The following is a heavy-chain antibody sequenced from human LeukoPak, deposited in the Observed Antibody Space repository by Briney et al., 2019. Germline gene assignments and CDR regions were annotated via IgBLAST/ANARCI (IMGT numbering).Heavy chain of an antibody. CDR2: ISGSGGST. CDR3: VRESLYYYGSGSSTRIAFDY. J-gene: IGHJ4*02. V-gene: IGHV3-23*01. CDR1: GFTFSSYA. Sequence: GGSLRLSCAASGFTFSSYAMSWVRQAPGKGLEWVSAISGSGGSTYYADSVKGRFTISRDNSKNTLYLQMNSLRADDTAVYYCVRESLYYYGSGSSTRIAFDYWGQGTLVTVSS. D-gene: IGHD3-10*01.